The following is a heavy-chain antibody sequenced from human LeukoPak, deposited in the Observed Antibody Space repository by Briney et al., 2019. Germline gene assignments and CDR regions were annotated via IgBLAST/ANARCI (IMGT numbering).Heavy chain of an antibody. D-gene: IGHD1-26*01. Sequence: SETLSLTCAVSGGSISNYYWSWIRQPAGKGLEWIGHVYTSGSTNYNPSLKSRVTMSVDTSKNQFSLRLSSVTAADTAVYYCARDSGKGDTAHMDVWGKGTTVTVSS. V-gene: IGHV4-4*07. CDR3: ARDSGKGDTAHMDV. J-gene: IGHJ6*03. CDR2: VYTSGST. CDR1: GGSISNYY.